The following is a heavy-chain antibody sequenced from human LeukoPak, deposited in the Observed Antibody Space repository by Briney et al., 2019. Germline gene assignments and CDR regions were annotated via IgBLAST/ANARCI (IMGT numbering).Heavy chain of an antibody. Sequence: ASVKVSCKASGYTFTSYYMHWVRQAPGQGLECMGRINPNSGGTKYAQKFQGRVTMTSDTTASTVYMELSSLRSDDTAVYYCARENEVITMIVVATFDSWGQGTLVTVSS. D-gene: IGHD3-22*01. CDR2: INPNSGGT. CDR1: GYTFTSYY. V-gene: IGHV1-2*06. CDR3: ARENEVITMIVVATFDS. J-gene: IGHJ4*02.